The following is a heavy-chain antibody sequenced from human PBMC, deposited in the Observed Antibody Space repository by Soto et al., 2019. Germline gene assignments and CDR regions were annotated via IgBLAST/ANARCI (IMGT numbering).Heavy chain of an antibody. Sequence: GASVKVSCKASGYTFTSYGISWVRQAPGQGLEWMGEIIPMFGTSNYAQKFQGRVTITADESTSTAYMELSSLRSEDTAVYYCARGSCSSTSCYKEYYFDLWGQGTLVTVSS. V-gene: IGHV1-69*13. CDR1: GYTFTSYG. CDR2: IIPMFGTS. D-gene: IGHD2-2*02. J-gene: IGHJ4*02. CDR3: ARGSCSSTSCYKEYYFDL.